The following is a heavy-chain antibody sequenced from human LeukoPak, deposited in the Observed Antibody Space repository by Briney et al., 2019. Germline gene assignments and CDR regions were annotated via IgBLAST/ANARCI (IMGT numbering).Heavy chain of an antibody. V-gene: IGHV3-49*04. J-gene: IGHJ6*02. D-gene: IGHD2/OR15-2a*01. Sequence: PGRSLRLSCTASGFTFANYAMSWVRQAPGKEPEWVGFIRSITYGGTTEYAASVKGRFSVSRDDSRSIAYPQMNSLKTEDTAVYYCTKTTYPVLDYYGMDVWGQGTTVTVSS. CDR3: TKTTYPVLDYYGMDV. CDR2: IRSITYGGTT. CDR1: GFTFANYA.